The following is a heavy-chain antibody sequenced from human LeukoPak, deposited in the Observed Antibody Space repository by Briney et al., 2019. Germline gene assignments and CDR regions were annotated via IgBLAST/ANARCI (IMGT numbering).Heavy chain of an antibody. CDR1: GFTYSNYA. CDR2: IEDDGNKK. Sequence: GGSLRLSCAASGFTYSNYAMNWVRQAPGKGLEWVANIEDDGNKKNYVDSVKGRFTISRDNVKNSIYLQMNSLRADDTAVYYCARGRGIALWGQGTLVTVSS. CDR3: ARGRGIAL. J-gene: IGHJ1*01. D-gene: IGHD6-13*01. V-gene: IGHV3-7*01.